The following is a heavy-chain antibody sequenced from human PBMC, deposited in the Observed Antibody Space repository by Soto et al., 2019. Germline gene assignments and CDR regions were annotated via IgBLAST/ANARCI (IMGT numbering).Heavy chain of an antibody. V-gene: IGHV3-23*01. CDR2: ISANGQGI. D-gene: IGHD3-22*01. CDR1: GFTFSTYA. CDR3: ARDPYDNSGSYFNAPLDY. Sequence: GGSLRLSCAASGFTFSTYALSWVRQAPGKGLEWVSAISANGQGIYYADSVRGRFTISRDNSKNTLYLQMDSLRAEDTAVYYCARDPYDNSGSYFNAPLDYWGQGTLVTVSS. J-gene: IGHJ4*02.